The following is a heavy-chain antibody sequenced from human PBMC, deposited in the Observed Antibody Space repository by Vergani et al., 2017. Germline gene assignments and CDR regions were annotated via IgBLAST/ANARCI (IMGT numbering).Heavy chain of an antibody. J-gene: IGHJ6*01. V-gene: IGHV3-23*01. CDR2: ISGSGGST. D-gene: IGHD1-1*01. CDR1: GFTFSSYA. Sequence: EVQLLESGGGLVQLGGSLRLSCAASGFTFSSYAMSWVRQAPGKGLEWVSAISGSGGSTYYADSVKGRFTNSRDNSKNTLYLQMNSLRAEDTAVCYCAKATTGEAYYNYCINVGGEGSTVTVSS. CDR3: AKATTGEAYYNYCINV.